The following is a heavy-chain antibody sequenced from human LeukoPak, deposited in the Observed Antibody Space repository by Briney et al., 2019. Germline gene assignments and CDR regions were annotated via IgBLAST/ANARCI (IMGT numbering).Heavy chain of an antibody. J-gene: IGHJ4*02. D-gene: IGHD3-3*01. V-gene: IGHV4-30-2*01. CDR2: IFNSGST. CDR3: ADSESSITNFGVAPGY. CDR1: VGSISSGGYY. Sequence: PSRTLSLTCPVSVGSISSGGYYGRCLRQPPGKGLEWIGYIFNSGSTSYTPSLNTRATISVDRSNNHISMKLSSVTAADTAVYYCADSESSITNFGVAPGYWGQGTLVTVSS.